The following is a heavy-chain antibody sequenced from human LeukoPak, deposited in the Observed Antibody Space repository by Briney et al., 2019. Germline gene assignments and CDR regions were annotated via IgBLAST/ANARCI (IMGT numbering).Heavy chain of an antibody. Sequence: PGGSLRLSCAASGFTFSSYWMSWVRQAPGNGLEWVANIKQDGSEKYYVDSVKGRFTISRDNAKNSLYLQMNSLRAEDTAVYYCARGPGYSGYDTFDYWGQGTLVTVSS. J-gene: IGHJ4*02. CDR2: IKQDGSEK. CDR3: ARGPGYSGYDTFDY. D-gene: IGHD5-12*01. V-gene: IGHV3-7*04. CDR1: GFTFSSYW.